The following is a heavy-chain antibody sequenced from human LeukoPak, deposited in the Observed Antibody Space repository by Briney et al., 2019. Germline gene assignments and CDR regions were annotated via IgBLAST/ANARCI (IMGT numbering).Heavy chain of an antibody. Sequence: ASVKVSCKASGYTFTSYDINWVRQAAGQGPEWMGWMNPNCGITGYARKFQGRVTMTRDTSISTAYMELSSLKSEDTAVYYCARGLYYYDSNGRTPYDYWGQGTLVTVSS. CDR2: MNPNCGIT. CDR1: GYTFTSYD. D-gene: IGHD3-22*01. CDR3: ARGLYYYDSNGRTPYDY. V-gene: IGHV1-8*01. J-gene: IGHJ4*02.